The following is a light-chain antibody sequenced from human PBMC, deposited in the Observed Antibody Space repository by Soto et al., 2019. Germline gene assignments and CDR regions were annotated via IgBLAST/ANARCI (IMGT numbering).Light chain of an antibody. CDR1: SSDVGGYNY. Sequence: QSFLTQPASVSGSPGQSITIACTGTSSDVGGYNYVSWSQQHPGKAPKLMIYEVSNRPSGVSNRFSGSKSGNTASLTISGLQAEDEADYYCSSYTTTNTYVFGTGTKVTVL. J-gene: IGLJ1*01. CDR2: EVS. CDR3: SSYTTTNTYV. V-gene: IGLV2-14*01.